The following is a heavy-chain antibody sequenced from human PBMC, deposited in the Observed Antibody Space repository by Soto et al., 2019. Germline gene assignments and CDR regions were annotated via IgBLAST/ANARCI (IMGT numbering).Heavy chain of an antibody. Sequence: QVHLVESGGGLVKPGGSLRLSCAASGFIFSDYYMTWVRQAPGKGLEWVSYISGSTSYTNYADSVKGRFTISRDNAKNSLFLQMRSLGVVDTAVYYCARGRHIAAPGTDWLDPWGQGTLVTVSS. CDR2: ISGSTSYT. J-gene: IGHJ5*02. CDR1: GFIFSDYY. D-gene: IGHD6-13*01. CDR3: ARGRHIAAPGTDWLDP. V-gene: IGHV3-11*06.